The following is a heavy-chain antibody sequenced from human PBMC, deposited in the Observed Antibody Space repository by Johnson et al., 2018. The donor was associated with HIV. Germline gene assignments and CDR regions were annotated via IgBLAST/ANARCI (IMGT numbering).Heavy chain of an antibody. J-gene: IGHJ3*01. Sequence: VQLVESGGGLVKPGGSLRLSCAASGFTFSDYYMSWIRQAPGKGLEWVSYISSSGSTIYYVDSVKGRFTISRDNVKGFLYLQMNSLTAADTAVYYCVREHRADESFDLWGQGTMVTVSS. D-gene: IGHD1-14*01. V-gene: IGHV3-11*04. CDR3: VREHRADESFDL. CDR1: GFTFSDYY. CDR2: ISSSGSTI.